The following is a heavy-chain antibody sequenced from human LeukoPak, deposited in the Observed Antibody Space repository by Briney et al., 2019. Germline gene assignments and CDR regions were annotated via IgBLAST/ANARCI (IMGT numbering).Heavy chain of an antibody. CDR2: IYYSGST. CDR1: GGSISSSSYY. Sequence: SETLSLTCTASGGSISSSSYYWGWIRQPPGKGLEWIGSIYYSGSTYYNPSLKSRVTISVDTSKNQFSLKLSSVTAADTAVYYCARYGDHADYWGQGTLVTVSS. CDR3: ARYGDHADY. D-gene: IGHD4-17*01. V-gene: IGHV4-39*01. J-gene: IGHJ4*02.